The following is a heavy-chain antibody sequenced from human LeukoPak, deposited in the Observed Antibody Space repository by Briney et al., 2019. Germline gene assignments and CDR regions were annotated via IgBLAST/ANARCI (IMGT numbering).Heavy chain of an antibody. CDR2: IYYTGSA. D-gene: IGHD4-17*01. Sequence: SQTLSLTCNVSGGSISNGDYYWSWIRQAPGKGLEWIGYIYYTGSAYHNPSLNSRATMSVDTSKSQFSLKLSSVTAADTAVYYFAREDQGDYILDWGQGTLVTVSS. CDR3: AREDQGDYILD. V-gene: IGHV4-30-4*08. CDR1: GGSISNGDYY. J-gene: IGHJ4*02.